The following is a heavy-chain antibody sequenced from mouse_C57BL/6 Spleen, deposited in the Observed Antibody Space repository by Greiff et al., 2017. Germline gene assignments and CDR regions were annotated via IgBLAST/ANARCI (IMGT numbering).Heavy chain of an antibody. CDR1: GYTFTSSG. D-gene: IGHD1-1*01. V-gene: IGHV1-81*01. Sequence: VMLVESGAELARPGASVKLSCKASGYTFTSSGMSWVKQRTGQGLEWIGEIYPRSGNTYYNEKFKGKATLTADKSSSTAYMELRSLTSEDSAVYFCAREGSYYGSSYFDYWGQGTTLTVSS. CDR3: AREGSYYGSSYFDY. J-gene: IGHJ2*01. CDR2: IYPRSGNT.